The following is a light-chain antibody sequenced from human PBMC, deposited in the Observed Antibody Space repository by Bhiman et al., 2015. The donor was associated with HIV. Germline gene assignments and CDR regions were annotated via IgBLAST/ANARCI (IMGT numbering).Light chain of an antibody. CDR3: QAWDSSTGV. CDR1: NLGNKY. CDR2: QDT. Sequence: SYELTQPPSVSVSPGQTASVTCSGDNLGNKYTSWYQQKPGQSPVLVIYQDTKRPSGIPDRFSGSNSGNTATLTISGTQAMDEADYYCQAWDSSTGVFGTGTKVTVL. V-gene: IGLV3-1*01. J-gene: IGLJ1*01.